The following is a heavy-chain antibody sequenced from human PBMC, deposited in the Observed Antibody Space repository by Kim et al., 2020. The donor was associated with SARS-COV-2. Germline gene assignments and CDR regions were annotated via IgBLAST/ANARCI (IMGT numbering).Heavy chain of an antibody. D-gene: IGHD3-10*01. CDR2: ISYDGSNK. Sequence: LSLTCAASGFTFSSYGMHWVRQAPGKGLEWVAVISYDGSNKYYADSVKGRFTISRDNSKNTLYLQMNSLRAEDTAVYYCAKDLSAILWFGELVDYWG. V-gene: IGHV3-30*18. J-gene: IGHJ4*01. CDR1: GFTFSSYG. CDR3: AKDLSAILWFGELVDY.